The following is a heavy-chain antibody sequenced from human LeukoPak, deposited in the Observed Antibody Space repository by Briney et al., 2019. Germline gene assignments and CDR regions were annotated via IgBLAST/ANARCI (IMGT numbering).Heavy chain of an antibody. V-gene: IGHV3-48*01. CDR1: GFIFSQYS. J-gene: IGHJ5*02. Sequence: GGSLRLSCAASGFIFSQYSMNWVRQAPGKGLEWVSHIRSSSQTFYADSVKGRFTISRDNARNSLYLQMNNLRGEDTAIYYCARDAGNSGYGCDLWGQGTLVTVSS. CDR3: ARDAGNSGYGCDL. CDR2: IRSSSQT. D-gene: IGHD5-12*01.